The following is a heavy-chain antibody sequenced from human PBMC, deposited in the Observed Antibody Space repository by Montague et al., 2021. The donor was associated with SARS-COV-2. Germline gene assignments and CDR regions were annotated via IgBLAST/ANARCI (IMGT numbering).Heavy chain of an antibody. CDR1: GGSISSGGYY. CDR3: ARAGTITMIVVVIDAFDI. CDR2: IYYSGST. V-gene: IGHV4-31*03. J-gene: IGHJ3*02. Sequence: TLSLTCTVSGGSISSGGYYWSWIRQHPGKGLEWIGYIYYSGSTYYNPSLKSRVTISVDTSKNQFSLKLSSATAADTAVYYCARAGTITMIVVVIDAFDIWGQGTMVTVSS. D-gene: IGHD3-22*01.